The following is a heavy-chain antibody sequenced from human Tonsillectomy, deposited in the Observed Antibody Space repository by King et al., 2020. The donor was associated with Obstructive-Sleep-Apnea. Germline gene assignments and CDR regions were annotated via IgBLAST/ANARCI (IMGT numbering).Heavy chain of an antibody. J-gene: IGHJ3*02. Sequence: QLQESGPGLVKPSETLSLTCIVSGGSTRSSSYHWGWIRQPPGKGLEWIGSIYYIGITYFNPSLKSRVTLSIETSKNQLSLRLASVTAADTAVYYCARGDSYYGSGSFPHDAFDIWGQGTMITVSS. CDR1: GGSTRSSSYH. D-gene: IGHD3-10*01. V-gene: IGHV4-39*07. CDR3: ARGDSYYGSGSFPHDAFDI. CDR2: IYYIGIT.